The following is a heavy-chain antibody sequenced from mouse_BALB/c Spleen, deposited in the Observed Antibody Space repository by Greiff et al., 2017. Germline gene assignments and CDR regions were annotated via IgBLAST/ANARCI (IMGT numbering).Heavy chain of an antibody. CDR1: GYTFTDYA. CDR2: ISTYYGNT. J-gene: IGHJ4*01. V-gene: IGHV1-67*01. D-gene: IGHD1-1*01. CDR3: ARGGLLRFYAMDD. Sequence: QVQLQQSGPELVRPGVSVKISCKGSGYTFTDYAMHWVKQSHAKSLEWIGVISTYYGNTNYNQKFKGKATMTVDKSSSTAYMELARLTSEDSAIYYCARGGLLRFYAMDDWGQGTSVTVSS.